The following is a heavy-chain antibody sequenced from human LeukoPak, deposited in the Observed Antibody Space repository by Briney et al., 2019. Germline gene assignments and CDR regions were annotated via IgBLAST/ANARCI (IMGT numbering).Heavy chain of an antibody. CDR2: ISYDGSNK. V-gene: IGHV3-30*18. CDR1: GFTFSSYG. D-gene: IGHD1-26*01. CDR3: AKQKWELPYTYFDY. Sequence: PGGSLRLSCAASGFTFSSYGMHWVRQAPGKGLEWVAVISYDGSNKYYADSVKGRFTISRDNSKNTLYLQMNSLRAEDTAVYYCAKQKWELPYTYFDYWGQGTLVTVSS. J-gene: IGHJ4*02.